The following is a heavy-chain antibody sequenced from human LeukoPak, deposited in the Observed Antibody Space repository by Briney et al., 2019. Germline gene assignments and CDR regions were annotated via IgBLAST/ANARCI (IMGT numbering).Heavy chain of an antibody. CDR3: ARVRIAYYYDKGWFDP. D-gene: IGHD3-22*01. V-gene: IGHV1-2*02. J-gene: IGHJ5*02. Sequence: ASVKVSCKASGYTFTDFFIHWVRQAPGQGLEWMGWINPNSGGTNYAQKFQGRVTMTRDTSISTAYMELSRLRSDDTAVYYCARVRIAYYYDKGWFDPWGQGTLVTVSS. CDR1: GYTFTDFF. CDR2: INPNSGGT.